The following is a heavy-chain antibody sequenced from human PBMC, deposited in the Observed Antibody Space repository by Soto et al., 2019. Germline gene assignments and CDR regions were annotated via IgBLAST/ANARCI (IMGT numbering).Heavy chain of an antibody. V-gene: IGHV4-59*01. D-gene: IGHD1-26*01. CDR1: GGSINSYY. CDR3: ARGRQGGGSFFRTCFDP. Sequence: QVQLQESGPGLVKPSETLSLTCTVSGGSINSYYWSWIRQAPGKGLEWIGYIYYNGNTNYNPSLKSRVIMSVDTSKDQLSLNLTSVTAADTAVYFCARGRQGGGSFFRTCFDPWGQGTLVTVSS. CDR2: IYYNGNT. J-gene: IGHJ5*02.